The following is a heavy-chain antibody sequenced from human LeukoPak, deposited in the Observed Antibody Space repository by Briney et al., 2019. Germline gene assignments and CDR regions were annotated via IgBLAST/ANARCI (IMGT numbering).Heavy chain of an antibody. CDR3: ARDQPDYYYYYMDV. V-gene: IGHV1-8*01. Sequence: VSVKVSCKASGYTFTSYDINWVRQATGQGLEWMGWMNPNSGNTGYAQKFQGRVTMIRNTSISTAYMELSSLRSEDTAVYYCARDQPDYYYYYMDVWGKGTTVTVSS. CDR1: GYTFTSYD. J-gene: IGHJ6*03. CDR2: MNPNSGNT.